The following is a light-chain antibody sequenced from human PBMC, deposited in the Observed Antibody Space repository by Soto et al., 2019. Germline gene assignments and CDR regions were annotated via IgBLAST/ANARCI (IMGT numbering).Light chain of an antibody. Sequence: IPMTQSPNSLSASIGDRITISCRASQGITHYVNWYQQTPGKVPKLLIYAASNLQTGVPSRFSGSGSGTDFTLTISNLQPEDFATYYCQQTYNTPLTFGGGTKVDI. CDR2: AAS. J-gene: IGKJ4*01. CDR1: QGITHY. CDR3: QQTYNTPLT. V-gene: IGKV1-39*01.